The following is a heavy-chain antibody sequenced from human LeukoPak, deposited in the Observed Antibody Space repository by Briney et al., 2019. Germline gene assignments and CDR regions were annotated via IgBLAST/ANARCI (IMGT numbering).Heavy chain of an antibody. V-gene: IGHV3-21*01. D-gene: IGHD3-10*01. Sequence: PGGSLRLSCAASGFTFSSYSMNWVRQAPGKGLEWVSSISSSSSYIYYADSVKGRFTISRDNAKNSLYLQMNSLRAEDTAVYYCARVGYGSGSYYPRRDYYYGMDVWGQGTTVTVSS. CDR1: GFTFSSYS. CDR3: ARVGYGSGSYYPRRDYYYGMDV. CDR2: ISSSSSYI. J-gene: IGHJ6*02.